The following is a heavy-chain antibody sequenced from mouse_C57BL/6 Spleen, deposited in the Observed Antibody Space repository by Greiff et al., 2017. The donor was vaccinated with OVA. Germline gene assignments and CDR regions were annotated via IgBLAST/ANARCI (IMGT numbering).Heavy chain of an antibody. CDR1: GFTFSDYG. D-gene: IGHD4-1*01. Sequence: EVKLMESGGGLVKPGGSLKLSCAASGFTFSDYGMHWVRQAPEKGLVWVAYISSGSSTIYYADTVKGRFTISRDNAKNTLFLQMTSLRSEDTAMYYCARALTGTNWLAYWGQGTLVTVSA. CDR2: ISSGSSTI. J-gene: IGHJ3*01. V-gene: IGHV5-17*01. CDR3: ARALTGTNWLAY.